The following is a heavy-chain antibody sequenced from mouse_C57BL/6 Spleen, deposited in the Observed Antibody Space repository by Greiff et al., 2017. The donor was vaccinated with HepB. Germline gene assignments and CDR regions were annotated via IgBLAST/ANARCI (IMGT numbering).Heavy chain of an antibody. Sequence: VQLQQSGPELVKPGASVKIPCKASGYTFTDYNMDWVKQSHGKSLEWIGDINPNNGGTIYNQKFKGKATLTVDKSSSTAYMELRSLTSEDTAVYYCARRGYGYDFYAMDYWGQGTSVTVSS. V-gene: IGHV1-18*01. J-gene: IGHJ4*01. CDR3: ARRGYGYDFYAMDY. D-gene: IGHD2-2*01. CDR2: INPNNGGT. CDR1: GYTFTDYN.